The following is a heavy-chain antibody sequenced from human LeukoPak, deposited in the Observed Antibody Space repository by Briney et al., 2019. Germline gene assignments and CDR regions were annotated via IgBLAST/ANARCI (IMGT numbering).Heavy chain of an antibody. D-gene: IGHD2-15*01. V-gene: IGHV3-23*01. Sequence: PGGSLRLSCAASGFTFDDYGMSWVRQAPGKGLEWVSAISGSGGSTYYADSVKGRFTNSRDNSKNTLYLQMNSLRAEDTAVYYCAKAPGLLGRYYFDYWGQGTLVTVSS. CDR3: AKAPGLLGRYYFDY. CDR1: GFTFDDYG. J-gene: IGHJ4*02. CDR2: ISGSGGST.